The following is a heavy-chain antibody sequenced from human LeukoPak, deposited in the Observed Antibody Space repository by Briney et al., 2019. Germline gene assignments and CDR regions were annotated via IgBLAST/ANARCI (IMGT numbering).Heavy chain of an antibody. V-gene: IGHV3-48*03. CDR3: ASINPGDDAFDI. J-gene: IGHJ3*02. Sequence: GGSLRLSCAASGFTFSSYEMNWVRQAPGKGLEWVSYISSSGSTIYYADSVKGRFTISRDNAKNSLYLQMNSLRAEDTAVYYCASINPGDDAFDIWGQGTMVTVSS. CDR2: ISSSGSTI. CDR1: GFTFSSYE. D-gene: IGHD3-16*01.